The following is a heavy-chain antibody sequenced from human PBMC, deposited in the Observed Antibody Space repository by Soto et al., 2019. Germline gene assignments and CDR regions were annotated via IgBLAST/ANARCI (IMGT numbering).Heavy chain of an antibody. J-gene: IGHJ4*02. D-gene: IGHD3-22*01. Sequence: VQLVESGGGLVQPGGSLRLSCAASGFTFSSYWMSWVRQAPGKGLEWVANIKQDGSEKYYVDSVKGRFTISRDNAKNSLYLQMNSLRAEDTAVYYCARRTYYYDSSGYYSLDYWGQGTLVTVSS. CDR2: IKQDGSEK. CDR3: ARRTYYYDSSGYYSLDY. V-gene: IGHV3-7*05. CDR1: GFTFSSYW.